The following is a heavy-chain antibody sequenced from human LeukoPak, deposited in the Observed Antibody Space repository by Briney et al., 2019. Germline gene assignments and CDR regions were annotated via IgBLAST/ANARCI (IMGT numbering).Heavy chain of an antibody. CDR3: ARGLTLAYCGGDCYPNYFEY. Sequence: ASVKVSCKASGYTFTGYYMHWVRQAPGQGLEWMGWINPNSGGTKYAQKFQGRVTMTRDTSIITAYMELSRLRSDDTAVYYCARGLTLAYCGGDCYPNYFEYWGQGPLVTVSS. D-gene: IGHD2-21*02. V-gene: IGHV1-2*02. CDR1: GYTFTGYY. J-gene: IGHJ4*02. CDR2: INPNSGGT.